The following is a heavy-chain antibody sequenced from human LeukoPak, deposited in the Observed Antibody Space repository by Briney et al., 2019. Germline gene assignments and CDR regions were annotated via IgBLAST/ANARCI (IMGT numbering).Heavy chain of an antibody. J-gene: IGHJ4*02. Sequence: SVKVSCKASGGTFSSYTISWVRQAPGQGLEWMGRIIPILGIANYAQKFQGRVTITADKSTSTAYMELSSLRSEDTAVYYCARGTYYDSSGYYIDYWGQGTWSPSPQ. CDR2: IIPILGIA. CDR1: GGTFSSYT. V-gene: IGHV1-69*02. D-gene: IGHD3-22*01. CDR3: ARGTYYDSSGYYIDY.